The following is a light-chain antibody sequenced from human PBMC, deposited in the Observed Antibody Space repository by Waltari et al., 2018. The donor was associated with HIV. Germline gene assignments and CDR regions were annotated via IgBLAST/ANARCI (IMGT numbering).Light chain of an antibody. CDR3: TSYTSTPITTGVV. V-gene: IGLV2-14*03. CDR2: DVS. CDR1: SPDVVIHASNY. Sequence: QSALTQPASVTGSPGQSITISCTGISPDVVIHASNYVSWYQSHPGKVPKLLIYDVSNRPSGVSHRFSGSKSGSTAFLTISGLQPEDEAIYYCTSYTSTPITTGVVFGGGTQLTVL. J-gene: IGLJ2*01.